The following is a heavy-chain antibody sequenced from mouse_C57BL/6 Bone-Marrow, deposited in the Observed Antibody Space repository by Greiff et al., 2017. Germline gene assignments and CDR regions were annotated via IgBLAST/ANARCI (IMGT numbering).Heavy chain of an antibody. CDR3: ARAITTVDFDY. CDR2: ISYDGSN. Sequence: EVKLQESGPGLVKPSQSLSLTCSVTGYSITSGYYWNWIRQFPGNKLEWMGYISYDGSNNYNPSLKNRISITRDTSRNQFFLKLNAVTTEDTATYYCARAITTVDFDYWGQGTTLTVSS. V-gene: IGHV3-6*01. D-gene: IGHD1-1*01. CDR1: GYSITSGYY. J-gene: IGHJ2*01.